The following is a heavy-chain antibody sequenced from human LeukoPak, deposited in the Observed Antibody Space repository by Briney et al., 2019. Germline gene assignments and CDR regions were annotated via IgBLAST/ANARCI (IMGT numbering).Heavy chain of an antibody. Sequence: ASVKVSCKASGYTFTSYAMHWVRQAPGQRLEWMGWINAGNGNTKYSQEFQGRVTITRDTSASTAYMELSSLRSEDMAVYYCASRAYSGPGGDDAFDIWGRGTMVTVSS. J-gene: IGHJ3*02. V-gene: IGHV1-3*03. CDR1: GYTFTSYA. CDR3: ASRAYSGPGGDDAFDI. D-gene: IGHD4-11*01. CDR2: INAGNGNT.